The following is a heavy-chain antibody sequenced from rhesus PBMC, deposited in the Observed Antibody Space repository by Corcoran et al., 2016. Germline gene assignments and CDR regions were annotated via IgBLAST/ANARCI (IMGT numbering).Heavy chain of an antibody. V-gene: IGHV4-169*02. CDR1: GGSISSSN. CDR2: IYGRGSSH. Sequence: QLQLQESGPGLVKPSETLSVTCAVTGGSISSSNWSWIRHATGKGLQWIWYIYGRGSSHNYNPSLKRRVTLSVDTSKYQLSLKLCSVTAADTAVYYCASSNYSWNPAFDYWRQGVLVTVSS. D-gene: IGHD1-1-1*01. CDR3: ASSNYSWNPAFDY. J-gene: IGHJ4*01.